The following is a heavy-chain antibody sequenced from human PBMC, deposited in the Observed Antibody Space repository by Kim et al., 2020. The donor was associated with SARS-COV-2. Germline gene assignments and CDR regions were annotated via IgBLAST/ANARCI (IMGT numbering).Heavy chain of an antibody. J-gene: IGHJ6*02. CDR2: ISYDGSNK. D-gene: IGHD3-10*01. CDR3: AKSFTYGYYYGMDV. CDR1: GFTFSSYG. Sequence: GGSLRLSCAASGFTFSSYGMHWVRQAPGKGLEWVAVISYDGSNKYYADSVKGRFTISRDNSKNTLYLQMNSLRAEDTAVYYCAKSFTYGYYYGMDVWGQGTTVTVSS. V-gene: IGHV3-30*18.